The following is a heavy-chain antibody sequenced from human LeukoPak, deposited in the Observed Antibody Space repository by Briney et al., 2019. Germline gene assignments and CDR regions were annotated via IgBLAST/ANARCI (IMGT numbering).Heavy chain of an antibody. V-gene: IGHV3-30*04. D-gene: IGHD2-21*02. CDR1: GFTFNTYA. CDR2: ISFDASYK. Sequence: GGSLRLSCAASGFTFNTYAFHWVRQTPGKGLEWVTFISFDASYKYYADSVKGRFTISRDNSKNTLYLQMDSLRAEDTAVYYCARDWRPYCGGDCYRYYFDYWGQGTLVTVSS. CDR3: ARDWRPYCGGDCYRYYFDY. J-gene: IGHJ4*02.